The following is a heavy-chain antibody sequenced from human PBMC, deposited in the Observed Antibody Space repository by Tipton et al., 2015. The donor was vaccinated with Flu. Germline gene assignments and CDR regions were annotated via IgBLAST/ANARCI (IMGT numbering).Heavy chain of an antibody. D-gene: IGHD3-9*01. J-gene: IGHJ5*02. Sequence: QLVQSGAEVKKPGESLKISCKGSGFSFTSYWIGWVRQMPGKGLEWMGIIYPGDSDTRYSPSFQGQVTISADKSISTAYLLWSSLKASDTAMYYCARTPQVLRYFGSTEGWFDPWGQGTLVTVSS. CDR3: ARTPQVLRYFGSTEGWFDP. CDR2: IYPGDSDT. V-gene: IGHV5-51*01. CDR1: GFSFTSYW.